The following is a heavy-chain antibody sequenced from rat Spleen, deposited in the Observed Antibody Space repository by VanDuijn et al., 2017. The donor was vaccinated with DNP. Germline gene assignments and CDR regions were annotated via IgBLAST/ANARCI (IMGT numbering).Heavy chain of an antibody. CDR2: ISTSGGTT. J-gene: IGHJ2*01. V-gene: IGHV5-46*01. CDR3: TRVKVGARFDY. CDR1: GFTFSSFP. D-gene: IGHD5-1*01. Sequence: EVHLVESGGDLVQPGRSMKLSCAASGFTFSSFPMAWVRQAPTKGLEWVATISTSGGTTYYRDSVKGRFTISRDNAKSTLYLQMNSLRSEDTATYYCTRVKVGARFDYWGQGVMVTVSS.